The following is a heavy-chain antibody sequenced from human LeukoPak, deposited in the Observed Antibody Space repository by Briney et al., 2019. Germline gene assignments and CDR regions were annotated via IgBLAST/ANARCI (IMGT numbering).Heavy chain of an antibody. D-gene: IGHD4-17*01. V-gene: IGHV1-3*01. CDR2: ISAGNGKT. CDR1: GYIFSDYA. J-gene: IGHJ4*02. Sequence: ASVKVSCKASGYIFSDYAIQWVRQAPGQGLEWMGWISAGNGKTKYSQKFQDRVTIARDTSASTAYLELSGLRSEDTAVYFCARARWTSTGTTYYLDYWGQGTLVTVSS. CDR3: ARARWTSTGTTYYLDY.